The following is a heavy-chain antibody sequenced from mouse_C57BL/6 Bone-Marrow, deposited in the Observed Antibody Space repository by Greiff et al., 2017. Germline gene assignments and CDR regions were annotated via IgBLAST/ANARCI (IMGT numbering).Heavy chain of an antibody. D-gene: IGHD2-14*01. CDR3: ARDLGYRDARDY. V-gene: IGHV5-4*01. CDR1: GFTFSSYA. J-gene: IGHJ4*01. Sequence: EVQLQQSGGVLVKPGGSLKLSCAASGFTFSSYAMSWVRQTPEKRLEWVATISDGGSYTYYPDNVKGRFTISRDNAKNNLYLQMSHLKSEDTAMXYCARDLGYRDARDYWGQGTSVTVSS. CDR2: ISDGGSYT.